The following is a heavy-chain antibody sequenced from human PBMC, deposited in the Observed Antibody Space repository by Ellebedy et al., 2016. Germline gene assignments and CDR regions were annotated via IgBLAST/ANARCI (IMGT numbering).Heavy chain of an antibody. D-gene: IGHD6-13*01. CDR1: GYTFTSYY. J-gene: IGHJ4*02. CDR2: INPSGGST. Sequence: ASVKVSRXASGYTFTSYYMHWVRQAPGQGFEWMGIINPSGGSTSYAQKFQGRVTMTRDTSTSTVYMELSRLRSEDTAVYYCAREKSGYSSSWPNAYYFDYWGQGTLVTVSS. V-gene: IGHV1-46*01. CDR3: AREKSGYSSSWPNAYYFDY.